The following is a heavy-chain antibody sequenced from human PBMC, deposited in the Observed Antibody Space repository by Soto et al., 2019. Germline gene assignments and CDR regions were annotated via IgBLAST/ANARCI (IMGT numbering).Heavy chain of an antibody. CDR3: ARGVGYSSPRASYYYYYMDV. CDR1: GYTFTGYY. V-gene: IGHV1-2*04. D-gene: IGHD6-13*01. CDR2: INPNSGGT. J-gene: IGHJ6*03. Sequence: GASVKVSCKASGYTFTGYYMHWVRQAPGQGLEWMGWINPNSGGTNYAQKFKGWVTMTRDTSISTAYMEMSRLRSDDTAVYFFARGVGYSSPRASYYYYYMDVWGKGTTVTVSS.